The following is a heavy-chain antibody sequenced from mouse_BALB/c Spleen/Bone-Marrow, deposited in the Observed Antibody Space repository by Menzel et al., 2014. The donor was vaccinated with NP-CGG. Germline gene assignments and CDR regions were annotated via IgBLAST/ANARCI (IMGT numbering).Heavy chain of an antibody. V-gene: IGHV1S29*02. Sequence: EVQLQQSGPELVKPGASVKISCKASGYTFTDYNMHWVKQSHGKSLEWIGYIYPYNGGTGYNQKFKSKATLTVDNSSSTAYMELRSLTSGDSAVYYCARESSAGYYFDYWGQGTTLTVSS. CDR2: IYPYNGGT. CDR1: GYTFTDYN. D-gene: IGHD3-2*02. J-gene: IGHJ2*01. CDR3: ARESSAGYYFDY.